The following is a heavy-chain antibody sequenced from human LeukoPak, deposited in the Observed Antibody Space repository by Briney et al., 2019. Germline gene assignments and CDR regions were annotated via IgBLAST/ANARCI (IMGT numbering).Heavy chain of an antibody. CDR3: TRGAGWLIDY. D-gene: IGHD3-16*01. V-gene: IGHV4-59*12. J-gene: IGHJ4*02. CDR1: GGSISSYY. Sequence: SETLSLTCTVSGGSISSYYWGWIRQPPGKGLEWIGYIYHSGSTYYNPSLKSRVTISVDRSKNQFSLKLSSVTAADTAVYYCTRGAGWLIDYWGQGILVTVSS. CDR2: IYHSGST.